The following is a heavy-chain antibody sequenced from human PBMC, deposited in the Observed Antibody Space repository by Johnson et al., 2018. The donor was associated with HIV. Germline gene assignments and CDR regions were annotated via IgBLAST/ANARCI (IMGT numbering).Heavy chain of an antibody. V-gene: IGHV3-30*02. CDR2: IAHDESIT. J-gene: IGHJ3*02. CDR3: ARDGGCGYGDAFDI. D-gene: IGHD5-18*01. CDR1: GFTFANYG. Sequence: QVQLVESGGGVVQPGGSLRLSCAASGFTFANYGMHWVRQAPGKGLEWVAFIAHDESITHYADSVKGRFTMSRDNSKNTLYLQMNRLRAEDTAVYYCARDGGCGYGDAFDIWGQGTMVTVSS.